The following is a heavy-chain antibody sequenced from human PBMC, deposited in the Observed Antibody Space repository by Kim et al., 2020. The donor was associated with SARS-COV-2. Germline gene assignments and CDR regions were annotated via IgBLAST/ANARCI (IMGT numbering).Heavy chain of an antibody. V-gene: IGHV1-46*01. Sequence: ASVKVSCKASGYTFTSYYMHWVRQAPGQGLEWMGIINPSGGSTSYAQKFQGRVTMTRDTSTSTAYMELSSLRSEDTAVYYCAREGNYYDSSGYYTGLAFDIWGQGTMVTVSS. D-gene: IGHD3-22*01. CDR3: AREGNYYDSSGYYTGLAFDI. CDR1: GYTFTSYY. CDR2: INPSGGST. J-gene: IGHJ3*02.